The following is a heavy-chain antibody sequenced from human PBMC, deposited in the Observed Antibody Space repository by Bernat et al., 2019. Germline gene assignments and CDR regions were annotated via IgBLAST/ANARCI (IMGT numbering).Heavy chain of an antibody. Sequence: QVQLVESGGGVVQPGRPLRLSCAASGFTFSSDGMHWVRLAPGKGLEWVTFISYDGDKKYYADSVKGRFTISRDNSKNTLSLQMSSLRAEDTAVYYCAKDRSSSWTFDYWGQGTLVIVSS. J-gene: IGHJ4*02. D-gene: IGHD6-13*01. CDR2: ISYDGDKK. CDR1: GFTFSSDG. CDR3: AKDRSSSWTFDY. V-gene: IGHV3-30*18.